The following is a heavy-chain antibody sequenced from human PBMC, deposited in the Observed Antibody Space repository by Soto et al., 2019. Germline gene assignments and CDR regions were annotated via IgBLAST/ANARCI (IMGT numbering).Heavy chain of an antibody. V-gene: IGHV3-23*01. Sequence: EVQLLESGGGLVQPGGSLRLSCAASGFTFSTYAMNWVRQAPGTGLEWVSAISGSGGSIHYADSVKGRFTSSRDNSKNTLYLQMNSLRDEDTAVYHCVKGYWKGDVWGQWTMVTVSS. CDR1: GFTFSTYA. J-gene: IGHJ6*02. D-gene: IGHD1-1*01. CDR3: VKGYWKGDV. CDR2: ISGSGGSI.